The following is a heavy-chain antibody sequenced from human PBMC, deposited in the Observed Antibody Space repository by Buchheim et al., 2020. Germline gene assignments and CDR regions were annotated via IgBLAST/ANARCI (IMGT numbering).Heavy chain of an antibody. CDR2: INPSGCST. J-gene: IGHJ6*02. Sequence: QVQLVQSGAEVKKPGASVKVSCKASGYTFTSYYMHWVRQAPGQGLEWMGIINPSGCSTSYAQKFQGRFTMTRDTSTITVYMELSSLRSEDTAVYYCASSIAARPEYYYYYGMDVWGQGTT. V-gene: IGHV1-46*03. CDR3: ASSIAARPEYYYYYGMDV. D-gene: IGHD6-6*01. CDR1: GYTFTSYY.